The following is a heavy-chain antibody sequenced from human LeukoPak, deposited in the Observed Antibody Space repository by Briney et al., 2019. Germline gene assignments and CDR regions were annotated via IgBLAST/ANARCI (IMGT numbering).Heavy chain of an antibody. Sequence: SETLSLTCTVSGGSISSGSYYWSWIRQPAGKGLEWIGRIYTSGSTNYNPSLKSRVTISVDTSKNQFSLKLSSVTAADTAVYYCARDLDVRGVIIPDAFDIWGQGTMVTDSS. CDR3: ARDLDVRGVIIPDAFDI. V-gene: IGHV4-61*02. CDR2: IYTSGST. D-gene: IGHD3-10*02. J-gene: IGHJ3*02. CDR1: GGSISSGSYY.